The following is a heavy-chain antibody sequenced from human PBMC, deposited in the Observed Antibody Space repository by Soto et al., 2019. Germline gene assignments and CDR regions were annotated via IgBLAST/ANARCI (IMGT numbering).Heavy chain of an antibody. CDR1: GFTFSDSA. Sequence: EVQLVESGGGLVQPGGSLKVSCAASGFTFSDSAMHWVRQASGKGLEWVGRIRNKGNNYATAYTASVKGRFTISRDDSKNTVYLQMNSLKSDDTAVYYCTARRDWTAVDPLEYGGLGTLVTVSS. D-gene: IGHD5-18*01. J-gene: IGHJ4*02. CDR3: TARRDWTAVDPLEY. CDR2: IRNKGNNYAT. V-gene: IGHV3-73*02.